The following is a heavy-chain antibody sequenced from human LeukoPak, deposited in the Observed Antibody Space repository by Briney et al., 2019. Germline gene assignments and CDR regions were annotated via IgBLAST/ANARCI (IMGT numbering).Heavy chain of an antibody. Sequence: ASVKVSCKASGGTFSSYAISWVRQAPGQGLEWMGGIIPIFGTANYAQKFQGRVTITADESTSTAYMELSSLRSEDTAVYYCASSSGYDSYYYYGMDVWGXXXTVTVSS. CDR1: GGTFSSYA. CDR3: ASSSGYDSYYYYGMDV. D-gene: IGHD5-12*01. J-gene: IGHJ6*01. CDR2: IIPIFGTA. V-gene: IGHV1-69*13.